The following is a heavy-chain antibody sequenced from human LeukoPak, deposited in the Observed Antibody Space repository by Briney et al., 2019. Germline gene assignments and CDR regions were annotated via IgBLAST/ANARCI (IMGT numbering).Heavy chain of an antibody. CDR1: GGSISSYY. CDR2: IYDSGST. Sequence: SETLSLTCTVSGGSISSYYWSWLRQPPGKGLEWIGYIYDSGSTNYNPSLKSRVTISVDTSKNQFSLKLSSVTAADTAVYYCACLTTADAFDIWGQGTMVTVSS. V-gene: IGHV4-59*01. D-gene: IGHD3-22*01. J-gene: IGHJ3*02. CDR3: ACLTTADAFDI.